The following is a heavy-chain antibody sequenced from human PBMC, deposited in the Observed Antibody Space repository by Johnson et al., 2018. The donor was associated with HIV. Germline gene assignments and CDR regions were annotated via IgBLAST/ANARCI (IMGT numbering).Heavy chain of an antibody. CDR2: ISYDGSNK. V-gene: IGHV3-30*04. D-gene: IGHD3-3*01. CDR1: GFTFSSYA. J-gene: IGHJ3*02. CDR3: AKGRRARALYDFWSGVPDAFDI. Sequence: QVQLVESGGGVVQPGRSLRLSCAASGFTFSSYAMHWVRQAPGKGLEWVAVISYDGSNKYYADSVKGRFTISRDNSKNTLYLQMNSLRAEDTAVYYCAKGRRARALYDFWSGVPDAFDIWGQGTMVTVSS.